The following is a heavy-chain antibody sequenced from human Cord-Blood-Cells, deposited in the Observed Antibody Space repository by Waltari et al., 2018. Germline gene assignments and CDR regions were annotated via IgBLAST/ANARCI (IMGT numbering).Heavy chain of an antibody. Sequence: VQLVQSGAEVKKPASSLTVSCTASGGPFSSYAFRWVPRATGSGLEWMGGIIPIFGTANYAQKFQGRVTITADEATSTAYMELSSLRSEDTAVYYCARSSGYCSSTSCYKEFDYWGQGTLVTVSS. CDR3: ARSSGYCSSTSCYKEFDY. CDR2: IIPIFGTA. CDR1: GGPFSSYA. J-gene: IGHJ4*02. V-gene: IGHV1-69*01. D-gene: IGHD2-2*02.